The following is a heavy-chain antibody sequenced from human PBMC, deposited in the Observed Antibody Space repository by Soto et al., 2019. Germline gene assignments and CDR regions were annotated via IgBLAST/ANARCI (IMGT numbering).Heavy chain of an antibody. V-gene: IGHV3-23*01. J-gene: IGHJ4*02. CDR3: AKDEGRVNRHRLASHFDS. Sequence: GGSLRLSCAASGFTFSSYAMSWVRQAPGKGLEWVSAISGSGGSTYYADSVKGRFTISRDNSKNTLYLQMNSLRAEDTAVYYCAKDEGRVNRHRLASHFDSWGQGTLVTVSS. CDR2: ISGSGGST. D-gene: IGHD3-3*02. CDR1: GFTFSSYA.